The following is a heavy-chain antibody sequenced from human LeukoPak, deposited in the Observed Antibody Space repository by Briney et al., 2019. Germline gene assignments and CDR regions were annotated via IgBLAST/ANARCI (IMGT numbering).Heavy chain of an antibody. D-gene: IGHD5-18*01. CDR2: ITRTSNYI. CDR1: GFTFSSYT. V-gene: IGHV3-21*01. J-gene: IGHJ4*02. CDR3: AREGYSYGFDY. Sequence: GGSLRLSCAASGFTFSSYTMNWVRQAPGKGLEWVSSITRTSNYIYYADSVKGRFTISRDNAKNSLFLQMNSLRAEDTAVYYCAREGYSYGFDYWGQGTLVTVSS.